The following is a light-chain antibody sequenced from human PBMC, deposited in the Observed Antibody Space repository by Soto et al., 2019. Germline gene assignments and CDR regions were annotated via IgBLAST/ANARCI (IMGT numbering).Light chain of an antibody. CDR2: GNS. CDR1: SSNIGAGYD. J-gene: IGLJ2*01. V-gene: IGLV1-40*01. Sequence: QSVLTQPPSVSGAPGQRVTISCTGSSSNIGAGYDVHWYQQLPGTAPKLLIYGNSNRPSGVPDRFSGSKSGAQASRAITGRQAEDEADYYCQSYDSSLSSVVFGGGTQLTVL. CDR3: QSYDSSLSSVV.